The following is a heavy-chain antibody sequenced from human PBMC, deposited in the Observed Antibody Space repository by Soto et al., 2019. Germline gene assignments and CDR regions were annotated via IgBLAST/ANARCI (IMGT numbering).Heavy chain of an antibody. V-gene: IGHV1-2*04. D-gene: IGHD3-10*01. J-gene: IGHJ4*02. Sequence: GASVKVSCKASGYTFTGYYMHWVRQAPGQGLEWMGWINPNSGGSNYAQKFQGWVTMARDTSISTAYMELSRLRSDDTAVYYCARDYYGSGSYPIYFDYWGQGTLVTVSS. CDR2: INPNSGGS. CDR3: ARDYYGSGSYPIYFDY. CDR1: GYTFTGYY.